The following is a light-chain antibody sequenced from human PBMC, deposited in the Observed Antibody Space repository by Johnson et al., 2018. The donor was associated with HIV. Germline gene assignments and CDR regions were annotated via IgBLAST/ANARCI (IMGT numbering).Light chain of an antibody. Sequence: QSVLTQPPSVSAAPGQKVTISCSGSSSNIGNNYVSWYQQLPGTAPKLLIYENNKRPSGIPDRFSGSKSGTSATLGITGLQTGDEPDYYCGTWDTSLSAGGVFGTGTKVTVL. CDR3: GTWDTSLSAGGV. CDR1: SSNIGNNY. V-gene: IGLV1-51*02. J-gene: IGLJ1*01. CDR2: ENN.